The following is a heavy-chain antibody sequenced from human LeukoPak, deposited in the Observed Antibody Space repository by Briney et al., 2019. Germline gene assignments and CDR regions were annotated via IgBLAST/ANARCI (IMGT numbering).Heavy chain of an antibody. Sequence: SETLSLTCAVYGGSFSGYYWSWIRQPPGKGLEWIGEINHSGSTNYNPSLKSRVTISVDTSKNQFSLKLSSVTAADTAVYYCARANYYGSGLRGDVWAKGPRSPSP. D-gene: IGHD3-10*01. CDR1: GGSFSGYY. V-gene: IGHV4-34*01. CDR2: INHSGST. CDR3: ARANYYGSGLRGDV. J-gene: IGHJ6*02.